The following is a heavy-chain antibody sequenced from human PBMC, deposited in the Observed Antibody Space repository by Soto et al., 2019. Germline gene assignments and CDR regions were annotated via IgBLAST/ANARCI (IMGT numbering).Heavy chain of an antibody. Sequence: GGSLRLSCTASGFSFSKYAMHWVRQAPGKWLEWVSGISSSGGSTAYGDSVKGRFTISRDNSKNTLYLQMNSLRADDAAVYFCAKGHDFWTTYSYYYGMYVWGQGTTVTVSS. CDR3: AKGHDFWTTYSYYYGMYV. D-gene: IGHD3-3*01. V-gene: IGHV3-23*01. CDR1: GFSFSKYA. CDR2: ISSSGGST. J-gene: IGHJ6*02.